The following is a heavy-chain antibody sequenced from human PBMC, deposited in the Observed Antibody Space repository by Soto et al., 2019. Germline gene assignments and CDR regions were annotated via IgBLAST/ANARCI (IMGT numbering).Heavy chain of an antibody. CDR3: ARDWAPDPDYYGSGSYIFDD. J-gene: IGHJ4*02. D-gene: IGHD3-10*01. CDR2: ISSSSSTI. V-gene: IGHV3-48*01. CDR1: GFTFSSYS. Sequence: GGSLRLSCAASGFTFSSYSMNWVRQAPGKGLEWVSYISSSSSTIYYADSVKGRFTISRDNAKNSLYLQMNSLRAEDTAVDYGARDWAPDPDYYGSGSYIFDDWGQGTLVTVSS.